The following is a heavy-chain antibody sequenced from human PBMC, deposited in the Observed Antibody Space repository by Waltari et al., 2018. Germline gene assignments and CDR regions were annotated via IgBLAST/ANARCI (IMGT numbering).Heavy chain of an antibody. Sequence: EVQVVESGGGLVHPGGSLRLSCAASGFPFSVFSMSGGCQRPGKGRAWLSFIGPCSTPRYEADSVKGRFTISTDNARNSLYLQMNSLRTEDTAVYYCVGGWLENTFDIWGRGTLVTVSS. D-gene: IGHD5-12*01. CDR2: IGPCSTPR. CDR1: GFPFSVFS. V-gene: IGHV3-48*04. J-gene: IGHJ3*02. CDR3: VGGWLENTFDI.